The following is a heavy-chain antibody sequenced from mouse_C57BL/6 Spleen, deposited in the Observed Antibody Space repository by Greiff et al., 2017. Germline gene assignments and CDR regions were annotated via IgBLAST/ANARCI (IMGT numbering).Heavy chain of an antibody. D-gene: IGHD2-1*01. CDR2: IYPGDGDT. J-gene: IGHJ4*01. CDR1: GYAFSSSW. CDR3: ARGGGNYPYAMDY. Sequence: VQLQQSGPELVKPGASVKISCKASGYAFSSSWMNWVKQRPGKGLEWIGRIYPGDGDTNYNGKFKGKATLTADKSSSTAYMQLSSLTSEDSAVYFCARGGGNYPYAMDYWGQGTSVTVSS. V-gene: IGHV1-82*01.